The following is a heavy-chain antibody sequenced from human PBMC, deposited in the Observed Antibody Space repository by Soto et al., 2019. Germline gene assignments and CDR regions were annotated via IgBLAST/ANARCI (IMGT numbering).Heavy chain of an antibody. CDR1: GFTFSSYA. CDR2: ISGSGGST. D-gene: IGHD4-17*01. CDR3: AKDKYGDYRAAYWYFDL. V-gene: IGHV3-23*01. J-gene: IGHJ2*01. Sequence: PGGSLRLSCAASGFTFSSYAMSWVRQAPGKGLEWVSAISGSGGSTYYADSVKGRFTISRDNSKNTLYLQMNSLRAEDTAVYYCAKDKYGDYRAAYWYFDLWGRGTLVTVSS.